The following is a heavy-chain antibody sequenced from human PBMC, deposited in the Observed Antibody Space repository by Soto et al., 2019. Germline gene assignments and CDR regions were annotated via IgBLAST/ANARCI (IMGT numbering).Heavy chain of an antibody. CDR3: ARVPGVVLRYFDWLSPPGD. J-gene: IGHJ4*02. CDR2: MNPNSGNT. Sequence: ASVKVSCKASGYTFTSYDINWVRQATGQGLEWMGWMNPNSGNTGYAQKFQGRVTMTRNTSISTAYMELSSLRSEDTAVYYCARVPGVVLRYFDWLSPPGDWGQGTLVTVSS. CDR1: GYTFTSYD. D-gene: IGHD3-9*01. V-gene: IGHV1-8*01.